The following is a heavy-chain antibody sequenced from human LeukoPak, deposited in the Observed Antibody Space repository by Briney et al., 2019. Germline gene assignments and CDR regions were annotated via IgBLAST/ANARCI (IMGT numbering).Heavy chain of an antibody. CDR3: ARDGIAAAASDY. V-gene: IGHV3-7*01. Sequence: QTGGSLRLSCAASGFTLSSYWMSWVRQAPGKGLEWVANIKQDGSEKYYVDSVKGRFTISRDNAKNSLYLQMSSLRAEDTAVYHCARDGIAAAASDYWGQGTLVTVSS. CDR1: GFTLSSYW. D-gene: IGHD6-13*01. CDR2: IKQDGSEK. J-gene: IGHJ4*02.